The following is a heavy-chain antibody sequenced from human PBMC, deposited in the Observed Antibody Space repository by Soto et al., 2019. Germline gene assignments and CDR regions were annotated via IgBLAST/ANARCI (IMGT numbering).Heavy chain of an antibody. J-gene: IGHJ4*02. V-gene: IGHV3-23*01. D-gene: IGHD3-10*01. CDR3: AKDLTLTMVRGVIISY. Sequence: VQLLESGGGLVQPGGSLRLSCAASGFTFSSYAMSWVRQAPGKGLEWVSAISGSGGSTYYADSVKGRFTISRDNSKNTLYLQMNSLRAEDTAVYYCAKDLTLTMVRGVIISYWGQGTLVTVSS. CDR1: GFTFSSYA. CDR2: ISGSGGST.